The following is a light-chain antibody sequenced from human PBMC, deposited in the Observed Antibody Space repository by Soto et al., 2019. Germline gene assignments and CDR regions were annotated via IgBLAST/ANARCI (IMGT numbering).Light chain of an antibody. CDR3: QQSYSTPHT. CDR1: QSISSY. V-gene: IGKV1-39*01. Sequence: DIQLTQSPSSLSASVGDSVTITCRASQSISSYLNWYQQKPGKAPKLLIYAASSLQSGVPSRFSGSGSGTDFTLTISSLQPEDFATYYCQQSYSTPHTFGQGTRREIK. J-gene: IGKJ5*01. CDR2: AAS.